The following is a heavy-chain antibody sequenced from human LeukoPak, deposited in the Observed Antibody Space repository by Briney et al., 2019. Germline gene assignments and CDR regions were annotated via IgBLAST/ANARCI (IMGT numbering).Heavy chain of an antibody. D-gene: IGHD2-21*01. CDR1: GYTFTGYY. CDR3: ARDLKYQLLLGWFDP. J-gene: IGHJ5*02. CDR2: INPNNGAT. V-gene: IGHV1-2*06. Sequence: ASVKVSCKASGYTFTGYYIHWVRQAPGQGLEWMGRINPNNGATNYAQKFQGRVTVTRDTSISIVYMELRRLRSDDTAVYYCARDLKYQLLLGWFDPWGQGSLLTVSS.